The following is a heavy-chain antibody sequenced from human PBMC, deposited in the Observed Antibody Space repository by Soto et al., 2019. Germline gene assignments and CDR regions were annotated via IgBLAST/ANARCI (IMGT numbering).Heavy chain of an antibody. CDR3: ARDPGQWHPLAFDF. D-gene: IGHD6-19*01. J-gene: IGHJ4*02. CDR1: GFTFSSYG. Sequence: QVQLVESGGGVVQPGRSLRLSCAASGFTFSSYGMHWVRQAPGKGLEWVAGIWYDGSNKYYADSVKGRFTISRDNSKSTLYLQMNSLKAENTAVYYGARDPGQWHPLAFDFWGQGTLVTDSS. V-gene: IGHV3-33*01. CDR2: IWYDGSNK.